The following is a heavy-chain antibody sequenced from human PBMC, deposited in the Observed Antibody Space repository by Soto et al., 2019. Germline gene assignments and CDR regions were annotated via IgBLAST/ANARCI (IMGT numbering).Heavy chain of an antibody. Sequence: TLSLTCPVSGGSISSGDYYWSWIRQPPGKGLEWIGYIYYSGSTYYNPSLKSRVTISVDTSKKQFSLKLSSVTAADTAVYYCARVLRSYWNYKNFDYWGQGTLVTVSS. J-gene: IGHJ4*02. CDR2: IYYSGST. D-gene: IGHD1-7*01. CDR1: GGSISSGDYY. V-gene: IGHV4-30-4*01. CDR3: ARVLRSYWNYKNFDY.